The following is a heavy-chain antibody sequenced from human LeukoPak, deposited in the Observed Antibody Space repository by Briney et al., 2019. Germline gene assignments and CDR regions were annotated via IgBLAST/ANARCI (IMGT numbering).Heavy chain of an antibody. CDR3: ARGSFSITMIVVVTHPAYMDV. J-gene: IGHJ6*03. CDR1: GYTFTSYD. Sequence: ASVKVSCKASGYTFTSYDINWVRQATGQGLEWMGWMNPNSGNTGYAQKFQGRVTMTRNTSISTAYMELSSLRSEDTAVYYCARGSFSITMIVVVTHPAYMDVWGKGTRSPSP. D-gene: IGHD3-22*01. V-gene: IGHV1-8*01. CDR2: MNPNSGNT.